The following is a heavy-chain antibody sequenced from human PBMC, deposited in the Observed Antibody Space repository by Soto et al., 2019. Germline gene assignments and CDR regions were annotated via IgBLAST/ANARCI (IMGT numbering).Heavy chain of an antibody. V-gene: IGHV3-30*18. CDR3: AKDPKCCTIGSHFLDNWLDP. Sequence: SLRLSCAASGLTFSNYGMHWVRQTPGKGLEWVAVISYDGSHQFYTDSVKGRFTISRDNSKNTLYLQMNSLKTEDTAMYYCAKDPKCCTIGSHFLDNWLDPWGQGTLVTVSS. CDR2: ISYDGSHQ. J-gene: IGHJ5*02. CDR1: GLTFSNYG. D-gene: IGHD2-8*01.